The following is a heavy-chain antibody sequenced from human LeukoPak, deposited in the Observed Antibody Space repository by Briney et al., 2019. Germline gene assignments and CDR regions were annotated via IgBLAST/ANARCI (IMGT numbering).Heavy chain of an antibody. V-gene: IGHV3-21*01. CDR1: GFTFSSHS. D-gene: IGHD2-2*01. Sequence: PGGSLRLSCVASGFTFSSHSMNWVRQAPGKGLEWVSCISSSSSYIYYADSLKGRFTISRDNAKNSLYLQMNSLRAEDTAVYYCARAKFPYCSSTSCYREGAFDIWGQGTMVTVSS. J-gene: IGHJ3*02. CDR2: ISSSSSYI. CDR3: ARAKFPYCSSTSCYREGAFDI.